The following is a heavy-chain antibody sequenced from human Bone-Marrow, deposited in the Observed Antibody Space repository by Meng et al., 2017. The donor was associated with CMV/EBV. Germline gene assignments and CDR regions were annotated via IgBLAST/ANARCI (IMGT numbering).Heavy chain of an antibody. CDR2: IYYSGST. V-gene: IGHV4-30-4*08. CDR3: ARVSDAIFGAFDY. CDR1: GGSISSGDYY. D-gene: IGHD3-3*01. Sequence: SETLSLTCTVSGGSISSGDYYWSWIRQPPGKGLEWIGYIYYSGSTYYNPSLKSRVTISVDTSKNQFSLKLSSVTAADTAVYYCARVSDAIFGAFDYWGQGTLVTVSS. J-gene: IGHJ4*02.